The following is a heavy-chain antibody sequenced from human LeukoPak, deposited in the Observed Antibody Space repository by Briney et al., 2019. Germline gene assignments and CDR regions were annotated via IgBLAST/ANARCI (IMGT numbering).Heavy chain of an antibody. J-gene: IGHJ4*02. V-gene: IGHV3-30*19. Sequence: PGGSLRLSCAASGFTFSSYGMHWVRQAPGKGLEWVAVISYDGSNKYYADSVKGRFTISRDNSKNTLYLQMNSLRAEDTAVYYCARAYSSSEFDYWGQGTLVTVSS. CDR2: ISYDGSNK. CDR3: ARAYSSSEFDY. D-gene: IGHD6-6*01. CDR1: GFTFSSYG.